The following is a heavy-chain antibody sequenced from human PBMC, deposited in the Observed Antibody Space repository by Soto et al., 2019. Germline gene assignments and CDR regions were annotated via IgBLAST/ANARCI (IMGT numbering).Heavy chain of an antibody. CDR2: IYQSGRT. Sequence: SETLSLTCAVSGYSISSGYYWGWIRQPPGRGLEWIGSIYQSGRTYYIPSLKSRVTMSLEKSKNQFSLKINSVVAADTAIYYCAREMTIFGVAPGGGVDVWGQGTTVTVSS. CDR1: GYSISSGYY. D-gene: IGHD3-3*01. J-gene: IGHJ6*02. V-gene: IGHV4-38-2*02. CDR3: AREMTIFGVAPGGGVDV.